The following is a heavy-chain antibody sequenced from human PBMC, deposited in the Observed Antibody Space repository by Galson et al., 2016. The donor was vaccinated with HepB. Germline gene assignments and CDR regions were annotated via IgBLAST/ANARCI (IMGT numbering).Heavy chain of an antibody. Sequence: SLRLSCAGSGFTFINYAMSWVRQAPGKGLEWVSVISGLGGGTFYADSVKGRFTISRDNSKNTVYLQMNSLRVEDMAVYYCARGSGTGTVDYWGQGTLVTVSS. CDR1: GFTFINYA. CDR2: ISGLGGGT. J-gene: IGHJ4*02. V-gene: IGHV3-23*01. CDR3: ARGSGTGTVDY. D-gene: IGHD3-10*01.